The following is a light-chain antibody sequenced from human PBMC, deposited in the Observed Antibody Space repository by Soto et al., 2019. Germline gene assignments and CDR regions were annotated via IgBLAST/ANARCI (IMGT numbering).Light chain of an antibody. J-gene: IGKJ5*01. V-gene: IGKV1-39*01. CDR2: AAS. CDR1: QTISKF. Sequence: DIQLTQSPSSLSASVGDRVTITCRASQTISKFLNWYQQKPGTAPKLLIYAASSLQSGVPSRFSGSGSGTDFTLTISSLQPEDFATYYCQQYESLPLTFGQGTRLEIK. CDR3: QQYESLPLT.